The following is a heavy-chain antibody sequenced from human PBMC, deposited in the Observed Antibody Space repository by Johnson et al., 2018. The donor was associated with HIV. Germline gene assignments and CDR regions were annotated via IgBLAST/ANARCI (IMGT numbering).Heavy chain of an antibody. Sequence: VQLVESGGGVVQPGRSLRLSCAASGFTFSSYAMHWVRQAPGKGLEWVGRIKSESDGGTTDYLTPVKGRFSISRDDSKNTLYVQMKSLKTEDTAVYYCTTDHYFLDALDIWCQGTMVTVSS. CDR2: IKSESDGGTT. CDR3: TTDHYFLDALDI. CDR1: GFTFSSYA. V-gene: IGHV3-15*01. J-gene: IGHJ3*02. D-gene: IGHD2/OR15-2a*01.